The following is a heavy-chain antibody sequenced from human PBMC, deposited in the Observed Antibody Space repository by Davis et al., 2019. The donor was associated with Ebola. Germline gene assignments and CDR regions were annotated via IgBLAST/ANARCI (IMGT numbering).Heavy chain of an antibody. D-gene: IGHD3-3*01. CDR1: GYTLTDYY. Sequence: ASVKVSCKASGYTLTDYYMNWVRQAPGQGLEWMGIIAPSGDFTRFAPKFQGRITLTTDTSTNTVYMELTSLKSEDTAVYYCARALDRLLDFDYWGQGTLVTVSS. CDR3: ARALDRLLDFDY. V-gene: IGHV1-46*01. CDR2: IAPSGDFT. J-gene: IGHJ4*02.